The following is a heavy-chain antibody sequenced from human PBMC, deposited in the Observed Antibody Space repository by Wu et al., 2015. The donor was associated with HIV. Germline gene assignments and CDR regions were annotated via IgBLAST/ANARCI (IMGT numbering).Heavy chain of an antibody. D-gene: IGHD1-26*01. J-gene: IGHJ6*03. CDR1: GYTFTSYY. Sequence: QVQLVQSGAEVKKPGASVKVSCKASGYTFTSYYMHWVRQAPGQGLEWMGIINPSGGSTSYAQKFQGRVTITADESTNTSYMELTSLTSEDTAVYYCASDPATSHREALYYYYMDIWGKGTTVTVSS. V-gene: IGHV1-46*01. CDR3: ASDPATSHREALYYYYMDI. CDR2: INPSGGST.